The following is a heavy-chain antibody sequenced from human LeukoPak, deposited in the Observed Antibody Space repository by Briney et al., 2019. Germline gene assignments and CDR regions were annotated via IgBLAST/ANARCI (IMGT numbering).Heavy chain of an antibody. CDR2: IKNKANSYIT. J-gene: IGHJ4*02. V-gene: IGHV3-72*01. D-gene: IGHD1-26*01. CDR1: GFTFSDHF. CDR3: ASIRGTLGY. Sequence: GGSLRLSWAASGFTFSDHFMDWVRQAPGKGLEWVGRIKNKANSYITQYAASMEGRFTISRDDSKNSLYLQMSSLKTEDTAMYYCASIRGTLGYWGQGTVVTVSS.